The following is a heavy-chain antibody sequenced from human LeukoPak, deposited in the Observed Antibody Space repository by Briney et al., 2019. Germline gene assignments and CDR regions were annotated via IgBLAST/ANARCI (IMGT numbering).Heavy chain of an antibody. Sequence: GGSLRLSCAASGFTFSSYEMNWVRQAPGKGLEWVSYISSSGSTIYYADSVKGRFTISRDNAKNSLYLQMNSLRAEDTALYYCAKDGGGDYGDYDWFDPWGQGTLVTVSS. CDR3: AKDGGGDYGDYDWFDP. J-gene: IGHJ5*02. CDR1: GFTFSSYE. D-gene: IGHD4-17*01. CDR2: ISSSGSTI. V-gene: IGHV3-48*03.